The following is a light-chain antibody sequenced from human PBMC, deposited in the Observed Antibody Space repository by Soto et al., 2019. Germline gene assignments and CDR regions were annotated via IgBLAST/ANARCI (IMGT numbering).Light chain of an antibody. V-gene: IGKV1-13*02. CDR2: DVS. CDR3: QQFNGYPII. Sequence: AIQLTQSPSSLSASVGDRVTITCRASQDIRGALAWYQQKPGKAPKILIYDVSSLQSGVPSRFSGSSSGTDFTLIISGMQAVDFTTYYCQQFNGYPIIFGQGTRLDTK. CDR1: QDIRGA. J-gene: IGKJ5*01.